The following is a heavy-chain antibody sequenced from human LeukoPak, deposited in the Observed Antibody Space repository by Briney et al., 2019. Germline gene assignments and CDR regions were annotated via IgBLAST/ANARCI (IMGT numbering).Heavy chain of an antibody. V-gene: IGHV1-46*01. CDR1: GYTFTGYY. Sequence: ASVKVSCKASGYTFTGYYMHWVRQAPGQGLEWMGIINPSGGSTSYAQKSQGRVTMTRDTSTSTVYMELSSLRSEDTAVYYCARDRGITMVRGVIGHFDYWGQGTLVTVSS. D-gene: IGHD3-10*01. CDR2: INPSGGST. CDR3: ARDRGITMVRGVIGHFDY. J-gene: IGHJ4*02.